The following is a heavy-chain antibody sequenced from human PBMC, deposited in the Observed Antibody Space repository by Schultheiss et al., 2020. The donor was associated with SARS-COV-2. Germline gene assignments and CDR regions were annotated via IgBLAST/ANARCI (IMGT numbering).Heavy chain of an antibody. CDR1: GGTFSSYA. CDR2: IIPIFGTA. CDR3: ARDRYDFWSGFTNYYYYGMDV. Sequence: SVKVSCKASGGTFSSYAISWVRQAPGQGLEWMGGIIPIFGTANYAQKFQGRVTITADESTSTAYMELSSLRSEDTAVYYCARDRYDFWSGFTNYYYYGMDVWGQGTTVTVSS. D-gene: IGHD3-3*01. J-gene: IGHJ6*02. V-gene: IGHV1-69*13.